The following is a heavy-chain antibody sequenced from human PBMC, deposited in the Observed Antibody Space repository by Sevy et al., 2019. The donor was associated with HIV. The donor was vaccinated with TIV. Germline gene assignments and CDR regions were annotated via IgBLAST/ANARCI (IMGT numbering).Heavy chain of an antibody. J-gene: IGHJ4*02. Sequence: GGSLRLSCAASGFTFRSYWMHWVLQAPGKGLVWVSRINADGTTTTYVDSVEGRFTISRDNAKNTLYLQMDSLRADDTAVYYCARSNNAGVGNFYYDTTGYYSDYWGQGILVTVSS. CDR1: GFTFRSYW. CDR2: INADGTTT. V-gene: IGHV3-74*01. D-gene: IGHD3-22*01. CDR3: ARSNNAGVGNFYYDTTGYYSDY.